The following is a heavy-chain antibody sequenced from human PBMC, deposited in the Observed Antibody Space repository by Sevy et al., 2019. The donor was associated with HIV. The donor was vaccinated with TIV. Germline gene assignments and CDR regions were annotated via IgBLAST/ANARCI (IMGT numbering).Heavy chain of an antibody. CDR1: GFTFSSYA. J-gene: IGHJ6*02. V-gene: IGHV3-23*01. Sequence: GGSLKLSCAASGFTFSSYAMSWVRQAPGKGLEWVSAISGSGGSTYYADSVKGRFTISRDNSKNTLYLQMNSLRAEGTAVYYCAKWGQVPAAIDYYYYGMDVWGQGTTVTVSS. D-gene: IGHD2-2*01. CDR3: AKWGQVPAAIDYYYYGMDV. CDR2: ISGSGGST.